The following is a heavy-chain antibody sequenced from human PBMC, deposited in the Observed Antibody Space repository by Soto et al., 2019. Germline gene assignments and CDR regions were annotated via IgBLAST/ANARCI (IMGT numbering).Heavy chain of an antibody. CDR3: ARYNTNGWYYYDY. J-gene: IGHJ4*02. CDR1: GGSISSYY. CDR2: IYYSGST. V-gene: IGHV4-59*08. Sequence: SETLSLTCTVSGGSISSYYWSWIRQPPGKGLEWIGYIYYSGSTNYNPSLKSRVTISVDTSKNQFSLKLSSVTAADTAVYYCARYNTNGWYYYDYWGQGTLVTVSS. D-gene: IGHD6-19*01.